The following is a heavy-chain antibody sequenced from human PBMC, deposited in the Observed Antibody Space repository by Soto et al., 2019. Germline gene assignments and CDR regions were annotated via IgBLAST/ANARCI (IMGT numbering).Heavy chain of an antibody. CDR1: GFRVTNNY. V-gene: IGHV3-53*01. D-gene: IGHD3-10*01. CDR3: ATSESYYFDY. Sequence: EVQLVESGGGLIQPGGSLRLSCAASGFRVTNNYMSWVRQAPGKGLEWVAVIYRSDFINYVDSVKGRFTISRDNSKNTVYLQMNSLRVEDTALYYCATSESYYFDYWGQGTRVAVSS. J-gene: IGHJ4*02. CDR2: IYRSDFI.